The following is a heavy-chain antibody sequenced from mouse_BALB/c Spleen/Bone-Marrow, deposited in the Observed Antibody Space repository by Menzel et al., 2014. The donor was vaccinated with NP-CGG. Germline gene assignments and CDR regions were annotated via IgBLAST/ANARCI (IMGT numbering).Heavy chain of an antibody. Sequence: VQRVESGAELVRPGVSVKISCKGSGYTFTDYAMHWVKQGHAKSLEWIGVISTYYGDASYNQKFKGKATMTVDKSSSTAYMELARLTSEDSAIYYCARRGGFYAMDYWGQGTSVTVSS. J-gene: IGHJ4*01. CDR2: ISTYYGDA. V-gene: IGHV1S137*01. CDR1: GYTFTDYA. CDR3: ARRGGFYAMDY.